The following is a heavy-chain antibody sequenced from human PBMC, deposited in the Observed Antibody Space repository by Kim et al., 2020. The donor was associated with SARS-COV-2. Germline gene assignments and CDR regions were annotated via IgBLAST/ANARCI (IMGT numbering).Heavy chain of an antibody. CDR3: ARDLDGDDCSGGSCYLYYYYYGMDV. D-gene: IGHD2-15*01. J-gene: IGHJ6*02. V-gene: IGHV3-48*02. Sequence: GGSLRLSCAASGFTFSSYSMNWVRQAPGKGLEWVSYISSSSSTIYYADSVKGRFTISRDNAKNSLYLQMNSLRDEDTAVYYCARDLDGDDCSGGSCYLYYYYYGMDVWGQGTTVTVSS. CDR2: ISSSSSTI. CDR1: GFTFSSYS.